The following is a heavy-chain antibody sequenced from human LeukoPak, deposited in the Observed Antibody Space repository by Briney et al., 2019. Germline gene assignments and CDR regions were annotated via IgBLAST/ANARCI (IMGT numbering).Heavy chain of an antibody. V-gene: IGHV1-69*05. J-gene: IGHJ3*02. Sequence: SVKVSCKASGGTFSSFAINWVRQAPGQGLEWMGGIIPIFGTANYAQKFQGRVTITTDKSTNTAYMELSSLRSEDTAMYYCTKASYYYGSGSLLGAFDIWGQGTMVTVSS. CDR2: IIPIFGTA. CDR3: TKASYYYGSGSLLGAFDI. D-gene: IGHD3-10*01. CDR1: GGTFSSFA.